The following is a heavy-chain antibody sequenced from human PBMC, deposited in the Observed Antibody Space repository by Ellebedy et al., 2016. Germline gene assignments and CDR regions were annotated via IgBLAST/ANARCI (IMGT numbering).Heavy chain of an antibody. V-gene: IGHV3-23*01. CDR3: AKDRDSSAYYRPDAFDI. CDR1: GLTFSSYA. CDR2: ISNGGGST. D-gene: IGHD3-22*01. J-gene: IGHJ3*02. Sequence: GGSLRLSXAASGLTFSSYAMSWVRQAPGKGLEWVSGISNGGGSTYYADSVKGRFTISRDISKNTLYLQMNSLRAEDTAVYYCAKDRDSSAYYRPDAFDIWGQGTMVTVSS.